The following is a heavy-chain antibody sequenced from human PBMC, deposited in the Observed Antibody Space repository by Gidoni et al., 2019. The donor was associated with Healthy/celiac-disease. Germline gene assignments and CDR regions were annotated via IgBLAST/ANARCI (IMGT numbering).Heavy chain of an antibody. D-gene: IGHD2-2*01. J-gene: IGHJ4*02. CDR3: ARYGSPGSSTSFYYDY. CDR1: GGSISSSSYY. Sequence: QLQLQESGPGLVKPSETLSLPCTVSGGSISSSSYYWGWIRQPPGKGLEWIGSIYYSGSTYYNPSLKSRVTISVDTSKNQFSLKLSSVTAADTAVYYCARYGSPGSSTSFYYDYWGQGTLVTVSS. CDR2: IYYSGST. V-gene: IGHV4-39*01.